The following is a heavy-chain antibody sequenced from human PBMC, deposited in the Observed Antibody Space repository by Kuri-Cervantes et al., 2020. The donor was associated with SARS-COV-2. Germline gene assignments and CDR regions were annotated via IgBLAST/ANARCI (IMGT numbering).Heavy chain of an antibody. D-gene: IGHD6-6*01. CDR3: ARVLGSSAGYWFDP. Sequence: SETLSLTCTVSGGSISSYYWSWIRQPPGKGLEWIGYIYYSGSTNYNPSLKSRVTISVDTSKNQFSLKLSSVTAADTAVYYCARVLGSSAGYWFDPWGQGTLVTVSS. CDR1: GGSISSYY. V-gene: IGHV4-59*12. CDR2: IYYSGST. J-gene: IGHJ5*02.